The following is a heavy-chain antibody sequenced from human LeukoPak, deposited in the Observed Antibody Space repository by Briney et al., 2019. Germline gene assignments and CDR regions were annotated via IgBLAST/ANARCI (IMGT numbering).Heavy chain of an antibody. CDR1: GFSFSDHY. CDR3: ARESGLSAFDY. V-gene: IGHV3-72*01. Sequence: PGESLRISCAASGFSFSDHYMDWVRQAPGKRLEWVGRTRNKANSYTTEYAASVKGRLTISRDDSKNSLYLQMNSLKTEDTAVYYCARESGLSAFDYWGQETLVTVSS. J-gene: IGHJ4*02. CDR2: TRNKANSYTT. D-gene: IGHD2-15*01.